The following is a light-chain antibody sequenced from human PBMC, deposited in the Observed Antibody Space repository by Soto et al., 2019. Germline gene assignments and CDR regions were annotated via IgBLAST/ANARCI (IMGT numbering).Light chain of an antibody. J-gene: IGKJ4*01. CDR1: QSVSNNY. Sequence: EIVLTHSPGTLALSPRXRATLSCSPSQSVSNNYLAWYQQKPGQAPRLLIYGASNRATGIPDRFSGSGSGTDLTLTISRLEPEAFAIYDCQHCGTWPRVTFGGGTKVEI. CDR3: QHCGTWPRVT. V-gene: IGKV3-20*01. CDR2: GAS.